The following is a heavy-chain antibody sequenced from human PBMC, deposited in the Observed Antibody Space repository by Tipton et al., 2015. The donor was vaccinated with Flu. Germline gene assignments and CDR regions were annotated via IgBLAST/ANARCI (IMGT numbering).Heavy chain of an antibody. CDR2: ISSNAEST. J-gene: IGHJ4*02. Sequence: SLRLSCSASGFTFSRYAMHWVRQAPGKGLEHVAVISSNAESTDYADSVKGRFTISRDNSKNTLSLQMSSLRAEDTAVYYCVKGNAVVLAYFDFWGQGTLVTVPS. CDR1: GFTFSRYA. D-gene: IGHD2-15*01. CDR3: VKGNAVVLAYFDF. V-gene: IGHV3-64D*06.